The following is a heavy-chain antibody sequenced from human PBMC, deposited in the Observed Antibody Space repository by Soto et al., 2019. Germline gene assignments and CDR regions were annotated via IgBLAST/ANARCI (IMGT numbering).Heavy chain of an antibody. CDR1: GGSISSGGYY. CDR2: IYYSGST. Sequence: SETLSLTCTVSGGSISSGGYYWSWIRQHPGKGLEWIGYIYYSGSTYYNPSLKSRVTISVDTSKNQFSLKLSSVTAADTAVYYCARDRRYYDSSGYYYNYYYGMAVWGQGTTVTVSS. D-gene: IGHD3-22*01. CDR3: ARDRRYYDSSGYYYNYYYGMAV. V-gene: IGHV4-31*03. J-gene: IGHJ6*02.